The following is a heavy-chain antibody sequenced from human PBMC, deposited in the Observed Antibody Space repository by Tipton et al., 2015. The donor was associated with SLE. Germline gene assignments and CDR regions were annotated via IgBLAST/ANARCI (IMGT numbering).Heavy chain of an antibody. CDR1: RGSISHGGYY. V-gene: IGHV4-31*03. Sequence: TLSLTCTVSRGSISHGGYYWSWIRHHPGKGLYYIGYIYYSGSTFYNPSLKSRVTMSIDTSKNQFSLRLDSVTAADTAVYYCAREVGYCTGGTCYPDSWGQGILVTVSS. CDR2: IYYSGST. CDR3: AREVGYCTGGTCYPDS. J-gene: IGHJ4*02. D-gene: IGHD2-15*01.